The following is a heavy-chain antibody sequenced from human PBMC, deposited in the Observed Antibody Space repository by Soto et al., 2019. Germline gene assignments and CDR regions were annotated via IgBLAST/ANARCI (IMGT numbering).Heavy chain of an antibody. J-gene: IGHJ6*02. CDR3: ARGAVVVPNGLIAGMEV. CDR2: IDPSSGTT. D-gene: IGHD2-15*01. Sequence: ASVKVSCKPSGYSFSNFYVHWVRQAPGQGLEWMGIIDPSSGTTSYTQKFQERVTMTRDTSMSTVYMELSRLRSEDTAVYYCARGAVVVPNGLIAGMEVWGLGTTVTAP. CDR1: GYSFSNFY. V-gene: IGHV1-46*01.